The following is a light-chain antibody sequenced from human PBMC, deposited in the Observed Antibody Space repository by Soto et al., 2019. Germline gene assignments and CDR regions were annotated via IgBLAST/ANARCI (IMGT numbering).Light chain of an antibody. CDR1: SSDVGAYNY. J-gene: IGLJ2*01. V-gene: IGLV2-14*03. CDR3: SSHTTTNTPI. CDR2: DVT. Sequence: QSALTQPASVSGSPGQSITISCTGTSSDVGAYNYVSWYQHHPGKAPKLMIYDVTNRPSGVSDRFSGSKSGNTASLTISGLQAEDEADYFCSSHTTTNTPIFGGGTKLTVL.